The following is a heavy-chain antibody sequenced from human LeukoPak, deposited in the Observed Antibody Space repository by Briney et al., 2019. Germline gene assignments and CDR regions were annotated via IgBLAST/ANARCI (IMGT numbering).Heavy chain of an antibody. D-gene: IGHD1/OR15-1a*01. CDR3: AREATTLIDY. CDR1: GFTFSTHS. Sequence: PGGSLRLSCADSGFTFSTHSMNWVRQAPGKGLEWISYIDVSSNTMHYADSVKGRFTISRDNAKNSPYLQMNSLRAEDTAVYYCAREATTLIDYWGQGTLVTVSS. V-gene: IGHV3-48*04. CDR2: IDVSSNTM. J-gene: IGHJ4*02.